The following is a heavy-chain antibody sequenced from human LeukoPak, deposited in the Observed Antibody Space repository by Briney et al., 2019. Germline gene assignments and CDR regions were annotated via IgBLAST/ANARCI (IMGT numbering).Heavy chain of an antibody. D-gene: IGHD3-10*01. CDR2: INHSGST. CDR3: ARGYGSGSYYYGWFDP. CDR1: GVSFSGYY. J-gene: IGHJ5*02. V-gene: IGHV4-34*01. Sequence: SETLSLTCAVYGVSFSGYYWSWIRQPPGKGLEWIGEINHSGSTNYNPSLKSRVTISVDMSKKQISLKLSSVTAADTAVYYCARGYGSGSYYYGWFDPWGQGTLVTVSS.